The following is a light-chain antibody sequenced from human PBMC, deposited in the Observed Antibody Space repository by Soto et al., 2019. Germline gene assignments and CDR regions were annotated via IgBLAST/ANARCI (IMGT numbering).Light chain of an antibody. V-gene: IGLV1-40*01. J-gene: IGLJ1*01. Sequence: QSVLTQPPSVSGAPGQRVTISCTGSNSNIGSGYDVHWYQQCPGGAPKLLIFGNSNRPSGVPDRFSGSKSDTSASLAITGLQAEDEADYYCQSYDNMMSPSNYVFGTGTKVTVL. CDR2: GNS. CDR3: QSYDNMMSPSNYV. CDR1: NSNIGSGYD.